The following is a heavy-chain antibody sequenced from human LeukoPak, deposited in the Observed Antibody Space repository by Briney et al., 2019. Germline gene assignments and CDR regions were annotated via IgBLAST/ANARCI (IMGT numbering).Heavy chain of an antibody. CDR2: INHSGST. Sequence: PSETLSLTCAVYGGSFSGYYWSWIRQPPGKGLEWIGEINHSGSTNYNPSLKSRVTISVDTSKNQFSLKLSSVTAADTAVYYCARHCSSTSCYSRWYFDLWDHGTLVTVSS. V-gene: IGHV4-34*01. D-gene: IGHD2-2*01. CDR1: GGSFSGYY. J-gene: IGHJ2*01. CDR3: ARHCSSTSCYSRWYFDL.